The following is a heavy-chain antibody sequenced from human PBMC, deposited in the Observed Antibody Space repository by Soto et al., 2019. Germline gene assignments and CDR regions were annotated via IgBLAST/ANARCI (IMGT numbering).Heavy chain of an antibody. D-gene: IGHD3-22*01. Sequence: SETLSLTCTVSGASFSGYHWSWIRQPPGGGLEWIGQFYSSGGSRYNPSLMSRVAISVDTSKNQFSLKLNSVTAADTATYFCARWIYSDGHGSFDYWGQGTLVTAPQ. CDR3: ARWIYSDGHGSFDY. J-gene: IGHJ4*02. CDR1: GASFSGYH. CDR2: FYSSGGS. V-gene: IGHV4-59*13.